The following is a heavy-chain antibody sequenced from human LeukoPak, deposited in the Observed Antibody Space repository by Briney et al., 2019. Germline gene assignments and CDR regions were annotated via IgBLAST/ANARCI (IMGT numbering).Heavy chain of an antibody. Sequence: GGSLRLSCAASGFTFSSYGMHWVRQAPGKGLEWVAVISYDGSNKYYADSVKGRFTISRDNSKNTLYLQMNSLRAEDTAVYYCAKDRYSSSWSRIDYWGQGTLVTASS. D-gene: IGHD6-13*01. CDR2: ISYDGSNK. V-gene: IGHV3-30*18. CDR1: GFTFSSYG. J-gene: IGHJ4*02. CDR3: AKDRYSSSWSRIDY.